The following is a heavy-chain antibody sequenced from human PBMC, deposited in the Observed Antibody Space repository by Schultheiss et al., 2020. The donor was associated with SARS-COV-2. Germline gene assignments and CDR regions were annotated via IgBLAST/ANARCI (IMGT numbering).Heavy chain of an antibody. D-gene: IGHD3-16*02. V-gene: IGHV4-34*01. CDR3: ARTSFKGDYVWGSYRSNWFDP. J-gene: IGHJ5*02. CDR1: GGSFSGYY. CDR2: IYYSGRT. Sequence: SETLSLTCAVYGGSFSGYYWGWIRQPPGKALEWIGYIYYSGRTYYNPSLKSRVTISVDTSKNQFSLKLSSVTAADTAVYYCARTSFKGDYVWGSYRSNWFDPWGQGTLVTVSS.